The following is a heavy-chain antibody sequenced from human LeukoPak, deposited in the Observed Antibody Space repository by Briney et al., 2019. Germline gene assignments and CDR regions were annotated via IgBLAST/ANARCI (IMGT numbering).Heavy chain of an antibody. D-gene: IGHD4-11*01. Sequence: PGGSLRLSCAASGFTFSSYNMNWVRQAPGKGLEWVAFIRYDGSNKYYADSVKGRFTISRDNSKNTLYLQMNSLRAEDTAVYYCAKDRTVTSQHWGQGTLVTVSS. CDR3: AKDRTVTSQH. CDR2: IRYDGSNK. CDR1: GFTFSSYN. J-gene: IGHJ1*01. V-gene: IGHV3-30*02.